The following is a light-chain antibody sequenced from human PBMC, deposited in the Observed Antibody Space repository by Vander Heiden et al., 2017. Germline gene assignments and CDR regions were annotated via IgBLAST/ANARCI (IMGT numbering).Light chain of an antibody. CDR3: QQSYTTPRT. CDR1: HNLNNY. J-gene: IGKJ2*01. Sequence: DIQMTQSPSSLSASIGDRVTITCRASHNLNNYLNWYRQKPGKAPELMISPASSVQGSVPTRCASGGARAVFILTSRSVQPEDVASYCYQQSYTTPRTFGQGTKLEIK. V-gene: IGKV1-39*01. CDR2: PAS.